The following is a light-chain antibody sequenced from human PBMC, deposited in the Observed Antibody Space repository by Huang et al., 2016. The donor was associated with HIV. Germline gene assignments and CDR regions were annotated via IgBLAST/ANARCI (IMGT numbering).Light chain of an antibody. J-gene: IGKJ5*01. CDR1: QTINNL. CDR3: QQSYSTPGT. Sequence: ILPCRASQTINNLLNWYQQKPGKPPKLLIYGASTLQSGVPSRFSGSGFGTFFILTISNLQPEDFATYHCQQSYSTPGTFGQGTRLDIK. V-gene: IGKV1-39*01. CDR2: GAS.